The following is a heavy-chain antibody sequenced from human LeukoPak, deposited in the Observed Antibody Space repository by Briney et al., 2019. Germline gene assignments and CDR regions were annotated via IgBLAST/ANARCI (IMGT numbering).Heavy chain of an antibody. V-gene: IGHV3-74*01. CDR3: ARDSSYCSSTSCYNYFDY. CDR2: INSDGSST. D-gene: IGHD2-2*02. Sequence: PGGSLRLSCAASGFTFSSYWMHWVRHAPGKGLLWVSRINSDGSSTTYADSVKGRFTISRDNAKNTLYLQMNSLRAEDTAVYYCARDSSYCSSTSCYNYFDYWGQGNLVTVSS. CDR1: GFTFSSYW. J-gene: IGHJ4*02.